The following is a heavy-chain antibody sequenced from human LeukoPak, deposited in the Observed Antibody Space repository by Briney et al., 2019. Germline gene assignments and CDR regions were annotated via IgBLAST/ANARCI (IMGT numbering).Heavy chain of an antibody. D-gene: IGHD4-17*01. J-gene: IGHJ4*02. V-gene: IGHV3-9*01. CDR1: GFTFSSYS. CDR2: ISWNSGSI. Sequence: GGSLRLSCAASGFTFSSYSMNWVRQAPGKGLEWVSGISWNSGSIGYADSVKGRFTISRDNAKNSLYLQMNSLRAEDTALYYCAKGVHYGDYVFDYWGQGTLVTVSS. CDR3: AKGVHYGDYVFDY.